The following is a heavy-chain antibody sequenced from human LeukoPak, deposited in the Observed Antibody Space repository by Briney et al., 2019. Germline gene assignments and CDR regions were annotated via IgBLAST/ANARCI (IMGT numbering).Heavy chain of an antibody. CDR3: ARLWRGYSYEKGNFDY. D-gene: IGHD5-18*01. V-gene: IGHV4-59*08. Sequence: SATLSLTCPASGGSISSSYWSWIRPPPGKGLEGIGYIYYSGSTNYNPSLKSRVTISVDTSKNQFSLKLSTVTAADTAVYSCARLWRGYSYEKGNFDYWGQGTLVTVSS. CDR1: GGSISSSY. CDR2: IYYSGST. J-gene: IGHJ4*02.